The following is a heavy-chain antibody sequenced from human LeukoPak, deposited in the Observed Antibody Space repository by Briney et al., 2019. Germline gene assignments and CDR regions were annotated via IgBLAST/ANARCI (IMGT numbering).Heavy chain of an antibody. CDR3: ARHDMEDQLLYYFDD. D-gene: IGHD2-2*01. Sequence: PSETLPLTCSVSGGSISTTNHFCGWIRQPPGKGLEWIGSIYHSGTTYYYPSLQSRVTISVDTSKNQFSLKLSSVTAADTAVYYCARHDMEDQLLYYFDDWGQGTLVTVSS. CDR2: IYHSGTT. J-gene: IGHJ4*02. V-gene: IGHV4-39*01. CDR1: GGSISTTNHF.